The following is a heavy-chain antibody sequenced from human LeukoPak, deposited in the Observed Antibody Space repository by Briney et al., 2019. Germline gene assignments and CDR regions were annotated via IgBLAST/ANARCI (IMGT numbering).Heavy chain of an antibody. Sequence: ASVEVSCKVSGGTFSSYATSWVRQAPGQGLEWMGGIIPIFGTANYAQKFQGRVTITADESTSTAYMELSSLRSEDTAVYYCARAGILWFDYWGQGTLVTVSS. J-gene: IGHJ4*02. CDR3: ARAGILWFDY. D-gene: IGHD2-15*01. CDR1: GGTFSSYA. V-gene: IGHV1-69*01. CDR2: IIPIFGTA.